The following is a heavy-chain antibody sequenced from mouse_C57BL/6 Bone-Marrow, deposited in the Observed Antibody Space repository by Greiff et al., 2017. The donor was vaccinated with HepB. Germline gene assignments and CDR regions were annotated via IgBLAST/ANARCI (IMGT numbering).Heavy chain of an antibody. CDR3: ARRRRFRYYFDY. CDR2: IDPSDSYT. Sequence: QVQLQQPGAELVKPGASVKLSCKASGYTFTSYWMQWVKQRPGQGLEWIGEIDPSDSYTNYNQKFKGKATFTVDTSSSTAYMQLSSLTSEDSAVYYCARRRRFRYYFDYWGQGTTLTVSS. J-gene: IGHJ2*01. CDR1: GYTFTSYW. V-gene: IGHV1-50*01.